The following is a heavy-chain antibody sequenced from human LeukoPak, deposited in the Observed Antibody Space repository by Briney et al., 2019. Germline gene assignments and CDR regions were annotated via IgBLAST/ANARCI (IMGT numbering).Heavy chain of an antibody. CDR1: GGSIRSSY. D-gene: IGHD3-22*01. Sequence: PSETLSLTCTVSGGSIRSSYWSWFRQPAGKGLEWIGRIYTSGSTNYNPSLKSRVTMSLDTSKNHFSLNLRSVTAADTAVYFCATDDYDSAVYSYWGQGTLVNVSS. CDR2: IYTSGST. CDR3: ATDDYDSAVYSY. J-gene: IGHJ4*02. V-gene: IGHV4-4*07.